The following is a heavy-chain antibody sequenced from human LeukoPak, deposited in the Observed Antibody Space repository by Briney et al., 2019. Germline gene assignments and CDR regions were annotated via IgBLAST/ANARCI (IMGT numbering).Heavy chain of an antibody. CDR1: GGSISSGDYY. J-gene: IGHJ3*02. CDR3: AGRVISPMGSHVLDI. CDR2: IYYSGST. Sequence: PSETLSLTCTVSGGSISSGDYYWSWIRQPPGKGLEWIGYIYYSGSTYYNPSLKSRVTISVDTSKNQFSLKLVSVTAADTAVYYCAGRVISPMGSHVLDIWGQGTMVTVSS. D-gene: IGHD3-10*02. V-gene: IGHV4-30-4*02.